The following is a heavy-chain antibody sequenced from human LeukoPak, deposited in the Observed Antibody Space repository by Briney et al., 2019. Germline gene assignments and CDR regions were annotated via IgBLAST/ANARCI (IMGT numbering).Heavy chain of an antibody. CDR3: ARSRRTYYYGSGINTAKYYYYGMDV. D-gene: IGHD3-10*01. CDR1: GGSFSGYY. V-gene: IGHV4-34*01. Sequence: SETLSLTCAVYGGSFSGYYWSWIRQPPGKGLEWIGEINHSGSTNYNPSLKSRVTISVDTSKNQFSLKLSSVTAAGTAVYYCARSRRTYYYGSGINTAKYYYYGMDVWGQGTTVTVSS. CDR2: INHSGST. J-gene: IGHJ6*02.